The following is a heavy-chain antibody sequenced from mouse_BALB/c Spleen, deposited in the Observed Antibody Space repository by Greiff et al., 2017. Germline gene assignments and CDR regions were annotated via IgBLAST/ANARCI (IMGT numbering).Heavy chain of an antibody. Sequence: VMLVESGAELVRPGSSVKISCKASGYAFSSYWMNWVKQRPGQGLEWIGQIYPGDGDTNYNGKFKGKATLTADKSSSTAYMQLSSLTSEDSAVYFCARAYGNFPYAMDYWGQGTSVTVSS. CDR2: IYPGDGDT. CDR1: GYAFSSYW. J-gene: IGHJ4*01. D-gene: IGHD2-1*01. CDR3: ARAYGNFPYAMDY. V-gene: IGHV1-80*01.